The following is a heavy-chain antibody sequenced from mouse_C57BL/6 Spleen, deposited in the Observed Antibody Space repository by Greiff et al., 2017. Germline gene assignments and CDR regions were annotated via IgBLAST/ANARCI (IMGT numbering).Heavy chain of an antibody. Sequence: EVQRVESEGGLVQPGSSMKLSCTASGFTFSDYYMAWVRQVPEKGLEWVANINYDGSSTYYLDSLKSRFIISRDNAKNILYLQMSSLKSEDTATYYCARVGLYAMDYWGQGTSVTVSS. V-gene: IGHV5-16*01. J-gene: IGHJ4*01. D-gene: IGHD3-1*01. CDR1: GFTFSDYY. CDR3: ARVGLYAMDY. CDR2: INYDGSST.